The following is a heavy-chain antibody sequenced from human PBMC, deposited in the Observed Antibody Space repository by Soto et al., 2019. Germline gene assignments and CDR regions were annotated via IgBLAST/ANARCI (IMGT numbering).Heavy chain of an antibody. CDR3: ARAPLSENYYDSSGRGYWYFDL. Sequence: QVQLQESGPGLVKPSQTLSLTCTVSAGSISSGDYYWSWIRQPPGKGLEWIGYIYYSGSTYYNPSLKSRVTISVDTSKNQFSLKLSSVTAADTAVYYCARAPLSENYYDSSGRGYWYFDLWGRGTLVTVSS. CDR1: AGSISSGDYY. V-gene: IGHV4-30-4*01. CDR2: IYYSGST. D-gene: IGHD3-22*01. J-gene: IGHJ2*01.